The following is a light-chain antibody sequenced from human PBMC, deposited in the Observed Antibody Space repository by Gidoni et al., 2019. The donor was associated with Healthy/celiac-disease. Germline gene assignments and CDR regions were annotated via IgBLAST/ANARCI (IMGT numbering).Light chain of an antibody. CDR3: QQSYSTPMYT. J-gene: IGKJ2*01. CDR2: AAS. V-gene: IGKV1-39*01. CDR1: HSISSY. Sequence: DIQMTQSPSSLSASVGDIVTITCRASHSISSYLNWYQQKPGKAPKLLSYAASSLQSGVPSMFSGSGSGTDFTLTISRLQPEDFATYYCQQSYSTPMYTFGQGTKLEIK.